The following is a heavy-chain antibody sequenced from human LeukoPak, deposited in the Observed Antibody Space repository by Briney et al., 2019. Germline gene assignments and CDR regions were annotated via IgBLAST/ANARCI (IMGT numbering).Heavy chain of an antibody. CDR2: IYSTGSS. CDR1: GGSISGYY. V-gene: IGHV4-4*07. CDR3: ARENPTAIAADY. D-gene: IGHD2-21*02. Sequence: SETLSLTCTVSGGSISGYYWGCFRQPAGKGLEWIGRIYSTGSSNYNPSLKSRVTMSVDTSRNQFSLKLSSVTAADTAIYYCARENPTAIAADYWGQGTLVTVSS. J-gene: IGHJ4*02.